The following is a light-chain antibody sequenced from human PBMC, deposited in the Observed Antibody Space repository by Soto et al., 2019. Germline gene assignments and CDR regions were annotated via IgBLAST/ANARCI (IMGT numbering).Light chain of an antibody. CDR3: ETWDSNTRV. CDR2: LEGSGSY. V-gene: IGLV4-60*03. J-gene: IGLJ1*01. CDR1: SGHSSYI. Sequence: SVLTQSSSAYTFLGASVKLTSPLSSGHSSYIIAWHQQQPGKAPRYLMKLEGSGSYKKGSGAPDRFSGSSSGADRYLTNSNLQSEDEADYYCETWDSNTRVFGTGTKVTVL.